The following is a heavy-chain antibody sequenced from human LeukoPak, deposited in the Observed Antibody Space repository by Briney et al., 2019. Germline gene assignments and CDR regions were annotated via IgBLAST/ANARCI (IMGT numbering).Heavy chain of an antibody. CDR1: GFTLSNFA. CDR2: IVGSSST. D-gene: IGHD6-13*01. Sequence: GGSLRLSCAASGFTLSNFAMTWVRQAPGKGLEWVSSIVGSSSTYYADSLKGRFTITRDNAKNSLHLQMNSLRAEDTAVYYCARIGAGSSRDYWGQGTLVTVSS. V-gene: IGHV3-21*01. CDR3: ARIGAGSSRDY. J-gene: IGHJ4*02.